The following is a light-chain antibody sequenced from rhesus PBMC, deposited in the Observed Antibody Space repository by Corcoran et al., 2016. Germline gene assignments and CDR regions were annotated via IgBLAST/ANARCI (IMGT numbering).Light chain of an antibody. CDR2: YAY. Sequence: DIQMTQSPSSLSASVGDTVTITCRASQGTSNYLAWYQQKPGKAPKPLIYYAYKLESGGPSRFSGRGSGTDFTLTNRSLQPEDFTIYDCLQHNIYPFPFSPGTKLDIE. CDR3: LQHNIYPFP. V-gene: IGKV1S14*01. J-gene: IGKJ3*01. CDR1: QGTSNY.